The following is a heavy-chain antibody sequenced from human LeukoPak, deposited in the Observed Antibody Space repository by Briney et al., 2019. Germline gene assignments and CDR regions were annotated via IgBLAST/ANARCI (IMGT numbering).Heavy chain of an antibody. CDR1: GGSISSGGYY. CDR2: IYYSGST. J-gene: IGHJ4*02. Sequence: KPSETLSLTCTVSGGSISSGGYYWSWIRQHPGKGLEWIGYIYYSGSTYYNPSLKSRVTISVDTSKNQFSLKLSSVTAADTAVYYCARAPRELECPFDYWGQGTLVTVSS. D-gene: IGHD1-1*01. CDR3: ARAPRELECPFDY. V-gene: IGHV4-31*03.